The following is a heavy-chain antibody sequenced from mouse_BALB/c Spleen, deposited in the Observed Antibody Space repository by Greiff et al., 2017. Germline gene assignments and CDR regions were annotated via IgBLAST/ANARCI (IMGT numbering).Heavy chain of an antibody. CDR1: GFSLTSYG. CDR2: IWAGGST. Sequence: QVQLKESGPGLVAPSQSLSITCTVSGFSLTSYGVHWVRQPPGKGLEWLGVIWAGGSTNYNSALMSRLSISKDNSKSQVFLKMNSLQTDDTAMYYCARDHYYGSSYGGFAYWGQGTLVTVSA. CDR3: ARDHYYGSSYGGFAY. D-gene: IGHD1-1*01. V-gene: IGHV2-9*02. J-gene: IGHJ3*01.